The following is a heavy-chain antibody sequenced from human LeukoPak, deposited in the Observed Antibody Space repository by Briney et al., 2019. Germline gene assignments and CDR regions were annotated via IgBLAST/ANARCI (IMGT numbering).Heavy chain of an antibody. CDR1: GGSISSYY. CDR2: IYYSGST. J-gene: IGHJ4*02. Sequence: SETLSLTCTVSGGSISSYYWSWVRQPPGKGMEWVGYIYYSGSTNYNPSLKSRVTISVDTSKNQFSLKLSSVTAADTAVYYCARADGSGSPHFDYWGQGTLVTVSS. V-gene: IGHV4-59*01. D-gene: IGHD3-10*01. CDR3: ARADGSGSPHFDY.